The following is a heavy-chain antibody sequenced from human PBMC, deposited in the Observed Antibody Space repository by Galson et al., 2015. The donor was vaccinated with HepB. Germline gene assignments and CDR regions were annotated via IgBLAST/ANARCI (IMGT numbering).Heavy chain of an antibody. J-gene: IGHJ3*02. D-gene: IGHD3-10*01. CDR1: GFTFRIYD. CDR2: IDTTDGT. V-gene: IGHV3-13*01. CDR3: ARGGGGQWFREPTPLDGFVI. Sequence: SLRLSCAASGFTFRIYDMHWVRQTTEKGLEWVSAIDTTDGTYYPDSVKGRFTISRDDARSSLYLQMNGLRAGDTAVYYCARGGGGQWFREPTPLDGFVIWGQGTMVTVSS.